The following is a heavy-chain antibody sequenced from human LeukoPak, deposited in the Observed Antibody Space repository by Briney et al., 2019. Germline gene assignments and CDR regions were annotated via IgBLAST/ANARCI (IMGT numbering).Heavy chain of an antibody. CDR3: GMAYDTSGYYFFRLDY. J-gene: IGHJ4*02. Sequence: GGSLRLSCAASGFTFSSYAMSWVRQAPGKGLEWVSTIHGGGGGTYYADSVKGRFTISRDSSNNRVYLQMISLRAEDTAVYYCGMAYDTSGYYFFRLDYWGQGTLVTVSS. D-gene: IGHD3-22*01. CDR2: IHGGGGGT. CDR1: GFTFSSYA. V-gene: IGHV3-23*01.